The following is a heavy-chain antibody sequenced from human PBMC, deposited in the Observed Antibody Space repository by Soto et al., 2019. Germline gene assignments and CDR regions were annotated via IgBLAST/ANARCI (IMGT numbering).Heavy chain of an antibody. D-gene: IGHD1-26*01. CDR2: TYYRSKWYN. Sequence: SQTLSLTCAISGDSVSSNSATWNWIRQSPSRGLEWLGMTYYRSKWYNDYAVSVKSRITINPDTSKNKFSLQLNSVTPEYTAVYYCASEVGATRAFDIWGQGTMVTVS. V-gene: IGHV6-1*01. CDR3: ASEVGATRAFDI. J-gene: IGHJ3*02. CDR1: GDSVSSNSAT.